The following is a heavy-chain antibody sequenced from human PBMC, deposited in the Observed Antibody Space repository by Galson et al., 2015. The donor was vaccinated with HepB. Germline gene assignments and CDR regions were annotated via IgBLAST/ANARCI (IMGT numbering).Heavy chain of an antibody. V-gene: IGHV3-30*03. CDR2: ISGGGGIT. Sequence: SLRLSCAASGFRFSSFGMHWVRQTPGKGLEWVAVISGGGGITIYAESVKGRFTISRDNPKNTLYLQMDSLRSDDTAVYFCARDLVSDIPDHFDYWGQGTLVTVSS. CDR1: GFRFSSFG. D-gene: IGHD1-14*01. CDR3: ARDLVSDIPDHFDY. J-gene: IGHJ4*02.